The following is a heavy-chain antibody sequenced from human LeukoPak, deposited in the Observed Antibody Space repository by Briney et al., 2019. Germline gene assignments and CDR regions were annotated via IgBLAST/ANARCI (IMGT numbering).Heavy chain of an antibody. D-gene: IGHD3-22*01. CDR2: IFYTGSI. CDR1: GGSISNYY. V-gene: IGHV4-59*08. Sequence: SETLSLTCPVSGGSISNYYWSWIRQPPGKGLEWIGYIFYTGSINYNPSLRGRVAISVDTSKSQFSLRLSSVTAADTAVYYCARSYSASYDSPAGWFDPWGQGTLVTVSS. CDR3: ARSYSASYDSPAGWFDP. J-gene: IGHJ5*02.